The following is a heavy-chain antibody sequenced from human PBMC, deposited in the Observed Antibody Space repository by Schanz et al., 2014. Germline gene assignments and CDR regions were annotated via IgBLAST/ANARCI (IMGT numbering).Heavy chain of an antibody. CDR3: TRDRAYHSFDY. D-gene: IGHD1-26*01. CDR1: GITFSDYA. CDR2: ISSGGSSV. V-gene: IGHV3-48*04. J-gene: IGHJ4*02. Sequence: EVQLLESGGALEQPGGSLRLSCAASGITFSDYAMSWVRQAPGKGLEWVSSISSGGSSVYYVESVKGRFTISRDNAKNSLYLQMNSLRAEDTALYYCTRDRAYHSFDYWGQGTLVTVSS.